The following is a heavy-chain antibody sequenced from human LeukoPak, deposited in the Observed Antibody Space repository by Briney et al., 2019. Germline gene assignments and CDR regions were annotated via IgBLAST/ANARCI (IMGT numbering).Heavy chain of an antibody. CDR1: VYTFTNYG. D-gene: IGHD6-13*01. CDR3: ARDHGRGRVAAGQRGGIVY. CDR2: ISTYIGYT. Sequence: ASVNVSCKASVYTFTNYGINWVRQAPGQRLEWMGWISTYIGYTNYAQKLQGRVTISTDTSKNTAYMELRSLRSDDTAVYYCARDHGRGRVAAGQRGGIVYWGQGTLVTVSS. V-gene: IGHV1-18*01. J-gene: IGHJ4*02.